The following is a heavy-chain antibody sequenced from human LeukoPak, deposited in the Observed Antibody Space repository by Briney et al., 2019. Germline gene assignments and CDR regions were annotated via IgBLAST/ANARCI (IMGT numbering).Heavy chain of an antibody. J-gene: IGHJ4*02. V-gene: IGHV3-43*02. CDR3: VRDTGSGWDFDY. CDR1: GFTFSSYA. Sequence: PGGSLRLSCSASGFTFSSYAMHWVRQAPGKGLEWVSLVKGDGVTTDYANSVKGRFTVSRDNSKNSLYLQMSNLRTEDTALYYCVRDTGSGWDFDYWGQGTLVTVSS. CDR2: VKGDGVTT. D-gene: IGHD6-19*01.